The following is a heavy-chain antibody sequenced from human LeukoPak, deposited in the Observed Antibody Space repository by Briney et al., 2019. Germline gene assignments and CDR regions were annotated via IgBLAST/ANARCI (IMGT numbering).Heavy chain of an antibody. CDR1: GGTISSTHW. J-gene: IGHJ4*02. D-gene: IGHD5-18*01. Sequence: PSGTLSLTCAVSGGTISSTHWWNWVRQPPGQGLEWIGEIYHSGSTNYNPSLKSRVTISVDRSKNQLSLNLNSVTAADTAVYYCARRGYTFGFDYWGQGALVTVSS. V-gene: IGHV4-4*02. CDR2: IYHSGST. CDR3: ARRGYTFGFDY.